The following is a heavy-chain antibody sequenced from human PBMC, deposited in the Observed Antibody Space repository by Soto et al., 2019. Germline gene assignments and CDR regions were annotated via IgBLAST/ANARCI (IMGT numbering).Heavy chain of an antibody. V-gene: IGHV3-23*01. Sequence: EVQVLESGGGLVQPGGSLRLSCEGSGFTVSSHAMTWIRQAPGKGPEWVSTVTADGGTYYADSVKGRFAMSRDTSXXTXYLQMNSLGAEDTAAYYCAPHVSCSGGSCQYDAVAIRGQGTMVTVSS. CDR3: APHVSCSGGSCQYDAVAI. D-gene: IGHD2-15*01. J-gene: IGHJ3*02. CDR2: VTADGGT. CDR1: GFTVSSHA.